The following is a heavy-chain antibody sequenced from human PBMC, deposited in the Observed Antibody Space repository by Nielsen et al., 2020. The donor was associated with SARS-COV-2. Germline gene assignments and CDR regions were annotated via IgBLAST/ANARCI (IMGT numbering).Heavy chain of an antibody. Sequence: ASVKVSCKASGYTFTTYGVTWVRQAPGQGLERMGRFSFYNGNTNYAQKFQGRVSITTDTTTSTAYMELRTLRSDDTAVYYCARPVVIPAAIRPGWFDPWGQGTLVIVSS. CDR2: FSFYNGNT. V-gene: IGHV1-18*01. J-gene: IGHJ5*02. CDR1: GYTFTTYG. CDR3: ARPVVIPAAIRPGWFDP. D-gene: IGHD2-2*02.